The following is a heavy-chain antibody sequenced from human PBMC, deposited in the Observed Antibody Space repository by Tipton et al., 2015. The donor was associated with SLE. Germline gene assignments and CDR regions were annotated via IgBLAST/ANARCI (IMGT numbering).Heavy chain of an antibody. D-gene: IGHD3-9*01. Sequence: GLVKPSETLSLTCTVSGFSISTNYWSWIRQPAGKGLEWIGRVYSSGSTDYNPSLESRVTMSIDTSKNEFSLKLRSVTAADTAIYYCAKDAHYNWLISGNWFDPWGQGSLVTVSS. J-gene: IGHJ5*02. CDR2: VYSSGST. V-gene: IGHV4-4*07. CDR1: GFSISTNY. CDR3: AKDAHYNWLISGNWFDP.